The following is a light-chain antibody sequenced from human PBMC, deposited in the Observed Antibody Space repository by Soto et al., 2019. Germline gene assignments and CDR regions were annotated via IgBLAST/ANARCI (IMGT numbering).Light chain of an antibody. CDR3: QQYYSAPLT. Sequence: DIVMTQSPDSLAVSLGERATINYKSSQSVLYNSNNKNYLAWYQQKPGQPPKLLIYWASTRESGVPDRFSGSGSGTDFTLTISGLQAEDVAVYYCQQYYSAPLTFGGGTKVEIK. J-gene: IGKJ4*01. CDR2: WAS. CDR1: QSVLYNSNNKNY. V-gene: IGKV4-1*01.